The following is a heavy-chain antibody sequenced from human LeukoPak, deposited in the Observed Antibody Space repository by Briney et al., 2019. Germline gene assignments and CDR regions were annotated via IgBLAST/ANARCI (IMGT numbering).Heavy chain of an antibody. Sequence: SSETLSLTCAVYGGSFSGYYWSWIRQPPGKGLEWIGEINHSGSTNYNPSLKSRVTISVDTSKNQFSLKLSSVTAADTAVYYCARVGGQGFDPWGQGTLVTVSS. CDR3: ARVGGQGFDP. CDR1: GGSFSGYY. CDR2: INHSGST. V-gene: IGHV4-34*01. D-gene: IGHD3-16*01. J-gene: IGHJ5*02.